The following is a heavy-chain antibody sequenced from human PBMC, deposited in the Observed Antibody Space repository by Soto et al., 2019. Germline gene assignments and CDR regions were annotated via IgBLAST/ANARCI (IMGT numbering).Heavy chain of an antibody. Sequence: QITLKESGPTLVKPTQTLTLTCTFSGFSLSTSGVGVGWIRQPPGKALEWLALIYWNDDNRYSPSLKSRLTITKDTSKNQVVLTMSNMDPVDTATYYCAHRGWYSSFDYWGQGALVTVSS. V-gene: IGHV2-5*01. CDR3: AHRGWYSSFDY. J-gene: IGHJ4*02. CDR1: GFSLSTSGVG. CDR2: IYWNDDN. D-gene: IGHD6-13*01.